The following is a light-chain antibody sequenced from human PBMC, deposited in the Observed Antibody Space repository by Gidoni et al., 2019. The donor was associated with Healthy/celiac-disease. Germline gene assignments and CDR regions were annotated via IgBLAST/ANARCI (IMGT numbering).Light chain of an antibody. V-gene: IGLV6-57*04. CDR1: SGSIASNY. J-gene: IGLJ1*01. Sequence: NFMLTQPHSVSESPRKTVTISCTRSSGSIASNYVQWYPQRPGSAPTTVIYEDNQRPSGVPDRFSGSIDSSSNSASLTISGLKTEDEADYYCQSYDSSSLYVFGTGTKVTVL. CDR3: QSYDSSSLYV. CDR2: EDN.